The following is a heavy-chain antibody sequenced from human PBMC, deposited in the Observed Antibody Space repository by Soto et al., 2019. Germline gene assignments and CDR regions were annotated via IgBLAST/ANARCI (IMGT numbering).Heavy chain of an antibody. D-gene: IGHD3-10*01. Sequence: QVQLVESGGGVVQPGRSLRLSCAASGFTFSSYGMHWVRQAPGKGLEWVAVISYDGSNKYYADSVKGRFTISRDNSKNTLYLQMNSLRAEDTAVYYCAKGTPGYFDYWGQGTLVTVSS. CDR3: AKGTPGYFDY. CDR1: GFTFSSYG. CDR2: ISYDGSNK. J-gene: IGHJ4*02. V-gene: IGHV3-30*18.